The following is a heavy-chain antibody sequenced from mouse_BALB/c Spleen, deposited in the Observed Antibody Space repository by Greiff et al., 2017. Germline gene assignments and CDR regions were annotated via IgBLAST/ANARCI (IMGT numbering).Heavy chain of an antibody. D-gene: IGHD1-1*01. CDR1: GFTFSSFG. CDR2: ISSGSSTI. J-gene: IGHJ2*01. Sequence: EVQLQESGGGLVQPGGSRKLSCAASGFTFSSFGMHWVRQAPEKGLEWVAYISSGSSTIYYADTVKGRFTISRDNPKNTLFLQMTSLRSEDTAMYYCARAGWITTGVADYWGQGTTLTVSS. V-gene: IGHV5-17*02. CDR3: ARAGWITTGVADY.